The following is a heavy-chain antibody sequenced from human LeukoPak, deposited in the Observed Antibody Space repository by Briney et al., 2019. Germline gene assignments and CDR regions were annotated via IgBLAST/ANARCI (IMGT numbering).Heavy chain of an antibody. CDR1: GCTFTSYA. CDR2: INAGNGNT. Sequence: ASVKVSCKASGCTFTSYAMHWVRQAPGQRLEWMGWINAGNGNTKYSQKFQGRVTITRDTSASTAYMELSSLRSEDTAVYYCARGEAVAGIDYWGQGALVTVSS. J-gene: IGHJ4*02. CDR3: ARGEAVAGIDY. D-gene: IGHD6-19*01. V-gene: IGHV1-3*01.